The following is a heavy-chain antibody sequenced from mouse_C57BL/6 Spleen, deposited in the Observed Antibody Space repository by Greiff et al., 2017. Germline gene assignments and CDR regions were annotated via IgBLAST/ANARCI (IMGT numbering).Heavy chain of an antibody. CDR2: INPSNGGT. Sequence: QVQLQQPGTELVKPGASVKLSCKASGYTFTSYWMHWVKQRPGQGLEWIGNINPSNGGTNYNEKFKRKATLTVDKSSRTAYMQLSSLTSEDSAVYYCARVGTTVVATDYFDYWGQGTTLTVSS. CDR3: ARVGTTVVATDYFDY. V-gene: IGHV1-53*01. CDR1: GYTFTSYW. J-gene: IGHJ2*01. D-gene: IGHD1-1*01.